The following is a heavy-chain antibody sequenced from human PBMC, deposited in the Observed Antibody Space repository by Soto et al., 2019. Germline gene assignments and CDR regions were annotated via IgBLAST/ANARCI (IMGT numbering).Heavy chain of an antibody. CDR2: SKGWTT. CDR1: GFTFADAW. D-gene: IGHD1-1*01. CDR3: TTAGPNGIEVLHRGQAFFDT. J-gene: IGHJ3*02. V-gene: IGHV3-15*07. Sequence: EGQLVESWGGLVNPGGSLRLSFAASGFTFADAWINWVRQAPGRGLEWFGRSKGWTTEYAAPVEDRFSFSRDDSRNTLYLQMNFLKTEDTAVYYFTTAGPNGIEVLHRGQAFFDTWCPVTMVTVSS.